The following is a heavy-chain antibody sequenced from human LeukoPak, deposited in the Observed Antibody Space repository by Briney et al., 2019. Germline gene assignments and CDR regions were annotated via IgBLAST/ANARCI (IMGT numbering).Heavy chain of an antibody. V-gene: IGHV3-43D*03. Sequence: GGSLRLSCAASGFTFDDYAMHWVRHAPGKGLEWVSLISWDASNTYYADSVKGRFTIFRDNSKNFLHLQMNSLSAEDSALYYCAKDSLSAAPGYYFDYWGQGTLVTVSS. J-gene: IGHJ4*02. D-gene: IGHD6-13*01. CDR3: AKDSLSAAPGYYFDY. CDR2: ISWDASNT. CDR1: GFTFDDYA.